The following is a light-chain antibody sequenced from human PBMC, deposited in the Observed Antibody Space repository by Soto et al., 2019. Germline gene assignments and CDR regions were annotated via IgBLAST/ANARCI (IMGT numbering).Light chain of an antibody. J-gene: IGKJ2*01. Sequence: IQMTQSPSSLSASVGATVTVTCRASQGLRKYLHWFQLKPGKAPKRLSSVAYTLQRGVPSRFSGTGSGTEFTHTISSRQPEDFATYYFLQHSSYPYTFGQGTKLDIK. CDR2: VAY. V-gene: IGKV1-17*01. CDR1: QGLRKY. CDR3: LQHSSYPYT.